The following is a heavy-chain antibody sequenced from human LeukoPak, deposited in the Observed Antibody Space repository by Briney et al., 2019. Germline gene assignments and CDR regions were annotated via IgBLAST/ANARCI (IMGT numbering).Heavy chain of an antibody. CDR3: ARGASPIVVVPAPKYYYYMDV. Sequence: SVKVSCKASGGTFSSYAISWVRQAPGQGLEWMGGIIPIFGTANYAQKFQGRVTITADESTSTAYMELSSLRSEDTAVYYCARGASPIVVVPAPKYYYYMDVWGKGTTVTVSS. CDR2: IIPIFGTA. D-gene: IGHD2-2*01. CDR1: GGTFSSYA. V-gene: IGHV1-69*01. J-gene: IGHJ6*03.